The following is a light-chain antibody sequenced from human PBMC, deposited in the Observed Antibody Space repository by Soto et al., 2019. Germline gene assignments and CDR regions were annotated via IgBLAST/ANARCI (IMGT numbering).Light chain of an antibody. CDR1: QDISSY. CDR3: QQLRSYPST. Sequence: IQVTQSPSSLSASVGDRVTITCRASQDISSYLAWYQQKPGKAPTLLIYAASTLQSGVPSRFSGSGFGTDFTLTIGSLQAEDFASYYCQQLRSYPSTFGGGTKVDI. J-gene: IGKJ4*01. V-gene: IGKV1-9*01. CDR2: AAS.